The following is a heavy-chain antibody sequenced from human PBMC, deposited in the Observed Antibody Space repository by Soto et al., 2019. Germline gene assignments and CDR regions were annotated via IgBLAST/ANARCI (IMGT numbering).Heavy chain of an antibody. J-gene: IGHJ4*02. CDR2: IYHSGST. CDR3: ARDHDGGSSGYYGGFDY. CDR1: GGSISSSNW. V-gene: IGHV4-4*02. D-gene: IGHD3-22*01. Sequence: KSSETLSLTCAVSGGSISSSNWWSWVRQPPGKGLEWIGEIYHSGSTNYNPSLKSRVTISVDKSKNQFSLKLSSVTAADTAVYYCARDHDGGSSGYYGGFDYWGQGTLVTVSS.